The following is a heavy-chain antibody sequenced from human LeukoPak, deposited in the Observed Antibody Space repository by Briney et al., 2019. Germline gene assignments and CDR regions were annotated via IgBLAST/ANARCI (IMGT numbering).Heavy chain of an antibody. CDR1: GFTFSSYW. D-gene: IGHD3/OR15-3a*01. Sequence: GGSLRLSCAASGFTFSSYWMHWVRQAPGKGLVWVSRINSDGSSTSYADSVKGRFTISRGNSKNTLYLQMNSLRAEDTAVYYCAREGWSGAARNWFDPWGQGTLVTVSS. CDR3: AREGWSGAARNWFDP. V-gene: IGHV3-74*01. CDR2: INSDGSST. J-gene: IGHJ5*02.